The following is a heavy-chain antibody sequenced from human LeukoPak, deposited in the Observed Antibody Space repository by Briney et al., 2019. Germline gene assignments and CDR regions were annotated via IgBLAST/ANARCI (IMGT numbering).Heavy chain of an antibody. Sequence: SVKVSCKASGGTFSSYAISWVRQAPGQGLEWMGGIIPIFGTANYAQKFQGRVTMTRDTSISTAYMELSRLRSDVTAVYYCASDGIVGARAFDIWGQGTMVTVSS. CDR1: GGTFSSYA. D-gene: IGHD1-26*01. CDR3: ASDGIVGARAFDI. V-gene: IGHV1-69*05. J-gene: IGHJ3*02. CDR2: IIPIFGTA.